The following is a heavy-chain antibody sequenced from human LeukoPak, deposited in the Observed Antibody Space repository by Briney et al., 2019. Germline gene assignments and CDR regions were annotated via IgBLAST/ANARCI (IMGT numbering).Heavy chain of an antibody. D-gene: IGHD6-19*01. J-gene: IGHJ3*02. Sequence: ASVKVSCKASGGTLSSYAISWVRQAPGQGLEWMGGIIPIFGTANYAQKFQGRVTITADKSTSTAYMELSSLRSEDTAVYYCARDGYSSGQTRAFDIWGQGTMVTVSS. CDR1: GGTLSSYA. CDR3: ARDGYSSGQTRAFDI. V-gene: IGHV1-69*06. CDR2: IIPIFGTA.